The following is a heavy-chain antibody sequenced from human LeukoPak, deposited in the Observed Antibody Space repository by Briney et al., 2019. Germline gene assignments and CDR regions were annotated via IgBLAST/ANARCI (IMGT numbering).Heavy chain of an antibody. J-gene: IGHJ4*01. V-gene: IGHV3-11*01. CDR2: ITSSGDTI. Sequence: KPGGSLRLSCAASGFTFSAYYMSWIRQAPGKGLEWVSYITSSGDTIYYADSVKGRFTISRDNAKNSLYLQMNSLRAEDTAVYYCAVTGSFYSYYFDYWGQGALVTVSS. CDR1: GFTFSAYY. CDR3: AVTGSFYSYYFDY. D-gene: IGHD3-10*01.